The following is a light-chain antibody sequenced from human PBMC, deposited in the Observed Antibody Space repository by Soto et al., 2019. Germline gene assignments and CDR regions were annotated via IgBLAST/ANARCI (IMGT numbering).Light chain of an antibody. CDR2: GAS. CDR1: QRVSSN. J-gene: IGKJ1*01. V-gene: IGKV3-15*01. CDR3: QQYENWPRT. Sequence: EIVMTQSPATLSVSPGERATLSCRASQRVSSNLAWYQQIPGQAPRLLISGASTRATGIPARFSGSGSETEFTLTISSLQSEDFAVYYCQQYENWPRTFGQGTKVDIK.